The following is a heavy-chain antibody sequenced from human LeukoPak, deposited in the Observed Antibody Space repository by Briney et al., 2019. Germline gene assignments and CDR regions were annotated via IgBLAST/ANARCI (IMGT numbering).Heavy chain of an antibody. CDR3: ARLPAYCSSTSCYYDY. D-gene: IGHD2-2*01. Sequence: PGGSLRLSCAASGFTFSSYWMNWVRQAPGKGLEWVSYISSASGSIYYADSVKGRFTISRDNAKNSLFLQMNSLRAEDTAVYYCARLPAYCSSTSCYYDYWGQGTLVTVSS. CDR1: GFTFSSYW. J-gene: IGHJ4*02. V-gene: IGHV3-48*04. CDR2: ISSASGSI.